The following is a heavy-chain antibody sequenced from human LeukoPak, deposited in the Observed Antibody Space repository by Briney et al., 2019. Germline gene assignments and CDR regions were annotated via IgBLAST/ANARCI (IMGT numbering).Heavy chain of an antibody. D-gene: IGHD4-17*01. CDR3: AKSPPPATVTTGYFDY. V-gene: IGHV3-7*03. CDR2: INRDGSQK. J-gene: IGHJ4*02. CDR1: GFSLSAYW. Sequence: PGGSLRLSCAASGFSLSAYWMTWVRQAPGKGLEWVANINRDGSQKNHVDSVKGRFTISRDNSKNTLYLQMNSLRAEDTAVYYCAKSPPPATVTTGYFDYWGQGTLVTVSS.